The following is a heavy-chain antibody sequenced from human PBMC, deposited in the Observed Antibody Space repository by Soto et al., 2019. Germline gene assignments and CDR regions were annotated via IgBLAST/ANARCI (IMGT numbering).Heavy chain of an antibody. D-gene: IGHD6-19*01. CDR3: ARDGGVAVAVDASDI. V-gene: IGHV3-20*04. CDR1: GFTFEDNG. Sequence: GGSLRLSCAASGFTFEDNGMTWVRQVPGKGLEWVAEINWSGSSTSYADSVKGRFTISRDNAKNSLYLQMNSLRAEDTALYFCARDGGVAVAVDASDIWGQGTMVTVSS. CDR2: INWSGSST. J-gene: IGHJ3*02.